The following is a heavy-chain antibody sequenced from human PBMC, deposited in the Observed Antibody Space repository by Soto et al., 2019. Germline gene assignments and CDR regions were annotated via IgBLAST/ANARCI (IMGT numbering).Heavy chain of an antibody. CDR1: GFTFSSYS. CDR3: GRGGSGWFDP. CDR2: ISSGSSDK. D-gene: IGHD3-16*01. J-gene: IGHJ5*02. Sequence: EVQLVESGGGLVKPGGSLRLSCAGSGFTFSSYSMNWVSQAPGKGLEWVSSISSGSSDKYYADSVRGRFTISRDNATKTLYQQMNSLRAEDTAVYYCGRGGSGWFDPWGQGILVTVSS. V-gene: IGHV3-21*01.